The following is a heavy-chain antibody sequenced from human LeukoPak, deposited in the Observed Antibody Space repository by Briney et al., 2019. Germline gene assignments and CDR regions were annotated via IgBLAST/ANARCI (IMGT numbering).Heavy chain of an antibody. CDR2: IYYSGGT. D-gene: IGHD2-15*01. J-gene: IGHJ5*02. Sequence: SETLSLTCTVSGGSISSYYWSWIRQPPGKGLEWIGYIYYSGGTNYNPSLKSRVTISVDTSKNQFSLKLSSVTAADTAVYYCARGYCSGGSCYPPRVYNWFDPWGQGTLVTVSS. CDR1: GGSISSYY. V-gene: IGHV4-59*01. CDR3: ARGYCSGGSCYPPRVYNWFDP.